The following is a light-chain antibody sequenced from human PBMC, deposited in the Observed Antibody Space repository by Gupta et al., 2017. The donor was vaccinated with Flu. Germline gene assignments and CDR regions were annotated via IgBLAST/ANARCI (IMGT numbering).Light chain of an antibody. CDR1: QSVRRNS. V-gene: IGKV3-20*01. J-gene: IGKJ2*01. Sequence: DIVLTQSPGTLSLSPGERATLSCRASQSVRRNSLAWYQQKPGQPPRLLMYDVSTRATGMPDRFSGSGSETDFTLTINGLEPEDLAVYYCQQYGDSPYAFGQGTRLEI. CDR3: QQYGDSPYA. CDR2: DVS.